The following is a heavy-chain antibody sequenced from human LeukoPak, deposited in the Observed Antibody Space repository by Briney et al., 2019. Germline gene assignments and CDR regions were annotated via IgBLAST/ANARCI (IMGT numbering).Heavy chain of an antibody. Sequence: ASVKVSCKASGYTFTSYHMHWVRQAPGQGLEWLGKINLSGGSTTYAQKFQGRVTMTRDTSTSTVYMELSSLRSEDTAVYYCARDYVDDIPMIKDYWGQGTLVTVSS. V-gene: IGHV1-46*01. D-gene: IGHD2-8*01. CDR2: INLSGGST. J-gene: IGHJ4*02. CDR1: GYTFTSYH. CDR3: ARDYVDDIPMIKDY.